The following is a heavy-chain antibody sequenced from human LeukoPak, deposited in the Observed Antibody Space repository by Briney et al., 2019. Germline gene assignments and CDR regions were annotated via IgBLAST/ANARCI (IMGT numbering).Heavy chain of an antibody. V-gene: IGHV3-53*01. CDR3: ARATGASSCFSH. CDR2: IYSGGSI. Sequence: PGGSLRLSCAASGFTVCSNYMSWVRQAPGKGLEWGSVIYSGGSIYYADSVKGRFTISRDNSKNTVYLQMNSLRAEDTAVYYCARATGASSCFSHWGQGTLVTVSS. CDR1: GFTVCSNY. D-gene: IGHD6-13*01. J-gene: IGHJ4*02.